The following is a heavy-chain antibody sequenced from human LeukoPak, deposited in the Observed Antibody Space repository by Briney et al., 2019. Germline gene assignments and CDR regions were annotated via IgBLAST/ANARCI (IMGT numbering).Heavy chain of an antibody. J-gene: IGHJ4*02. CDR3: ARVPNGYSYGPPFDY. D-gene: IGHD5-18*01. CDR2: IIPIFGTA. V-gene: IGHV1-69*05. CDR1: GGTFSSYA. Sequence: SVKVSCKASGGTFSSYAISWVRQAPGQGLEWMGRIIPIFGTANYAQKFQGRVTITTDESTSTAYMELSSLRSEDTAIYYCARVPNGYSYGPPFDYWGQGTLVTVSS.